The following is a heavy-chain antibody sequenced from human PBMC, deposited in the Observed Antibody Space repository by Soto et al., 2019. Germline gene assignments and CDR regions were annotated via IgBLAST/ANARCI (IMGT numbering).Heavy chain of an antibody. J-gene: IGHJ4*02. D-gene: IGHD3-10*01. Sequence: GGSLRLSCAASGFTFSGSAMHWVRQASGKGLEWVGLIGSKANSYATAYAASGKGRFTISRDESKNTADLQMNSLKTEDTAVYYCTMHGESNDYWGQGTLVTVSS. V-gene: IGHV3-73*01. CDR3: TMHGESNDY. CDR1: GFTFSGSA. CDR2: IGSKANSYAT.